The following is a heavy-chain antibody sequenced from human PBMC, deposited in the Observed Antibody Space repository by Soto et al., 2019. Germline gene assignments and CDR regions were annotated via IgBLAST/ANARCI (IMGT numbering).Heavy chain of an antibody. Sequence: QVQVVQSGAEVKKPGSSVKISCKASGRIFSSFPTSWVRQVPGQGLVWMGGVISASGSVTYAPKFQGRVKMTAVNSAGTGYMELTSLTSEDTSIYYCARVGSRDAYNSVVDQWGPGTMVTIPS. CDR2: VISASGSV. D-gene: IGHD1-1*01. V-gene: IGHV1-69*06. J-gene: IGHJ1*01. CDR1: GRIFSSFP. CDR3: ARVGSRDAYNSVVDQ.